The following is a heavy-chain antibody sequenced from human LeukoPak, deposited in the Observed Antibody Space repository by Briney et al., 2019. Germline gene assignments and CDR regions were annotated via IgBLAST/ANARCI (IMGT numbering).Heavy chain of an antibody. CDR1: GYTFTSYG. CDR2: IIPIFGTA. Sequence: GASVKVSCKASGYTFTSYGISWVRQAPGQGLEWMGRIIPIFGTANYAQKFQGRVTITTDESTSTAYMELSSLRSEDTAVYYCARAQDGGYSYGTTRFDYWGQGTLVTVSS. D-gene: IGHD5-18*01. V-gene: IGHV1-69*05. J-gene: IGHJ4*02. CDR3: ARAQDGGYSYGTTRFDY.